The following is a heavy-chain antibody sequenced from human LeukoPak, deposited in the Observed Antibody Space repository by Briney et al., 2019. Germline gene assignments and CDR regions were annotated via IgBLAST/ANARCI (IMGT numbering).Heavy chain of an antibody. V-gene: IGHV4-39*01. J-gene: IGHJ4*02. Sequence: SETLSLTGTVSGGSISSRSDYWGWIRQPPGKGLEWIGSIYYTGSTLYNPSLKSRVTISVDTSKNQFSLKLSSVTAADTAVYYCARRPGEYGGNDFDYWGQGTLVTVSS. CDR1: GGSISSRSDY. D-gene: IGHD4/OR15-4a*01. CDR3: ARRPGEYGGNDFDY. CDR2: IYYTGST.